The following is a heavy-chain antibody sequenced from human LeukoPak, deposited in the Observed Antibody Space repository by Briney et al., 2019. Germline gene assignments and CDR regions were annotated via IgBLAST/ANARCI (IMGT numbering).Heavy chain of an antibody. V-gene: IGHV4-39*07. J-gene: IGHJ5*02. CDR2: IYYSGST. Sequence: SETLSLTCTVSGGSISSISYYWGWIRQPPGKGLEWIGSIYYSGSTYYNPSLNSLATISVDTSKNQFFLKLSSVTAADTAVYCCALGVTTFLNWFDPWGKGTLVTVSS. CDR3: ALGVTTFLNWFDP. CDR1: GGSISSISYY. D-gene: IGHD4-17*01.